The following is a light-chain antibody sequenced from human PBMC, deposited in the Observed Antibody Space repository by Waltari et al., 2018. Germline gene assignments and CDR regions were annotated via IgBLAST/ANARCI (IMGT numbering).Light chain of an antibody. J-gene: IGLJ1*01. CDR1: SANIGRNS. CDR2: RDD. V-gene: IGLV1-47*01. Sequence: QSVLTQPPSASGTPGQRVTIPCSGSSANIGRNSVYWYQQLPGTAPRLLIYRDDKRPSGVSDRFSGSKSGTSASLTISGLRSDDDAEYYCAAWDTSRTAFFVFGSGTKVTVL. CDR3: AAWDTSRTAFFV.